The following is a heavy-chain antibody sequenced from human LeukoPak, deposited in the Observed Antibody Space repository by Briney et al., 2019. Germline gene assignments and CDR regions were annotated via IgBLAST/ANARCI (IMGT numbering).Heavy chain of an antibody. J-gene: IGHJ4*02. CDR3: AKAYESSNYYSYFDY. D-gene: IGHD3-22*01. CDR2: ISGSAGAS. V-gene: IGHV3-23*01. CDR1: GFTFTSYA. Sequence: GGSLRLSCAASGFTFTSYAMSWVRQAPGKGLGWVLGISGSAGASYHTDSVQGRFTISRDNSKHTLYLQMNSLRAEDTAVYYCAKAYESSNYYSYFDYWGQGTLVTVSS.